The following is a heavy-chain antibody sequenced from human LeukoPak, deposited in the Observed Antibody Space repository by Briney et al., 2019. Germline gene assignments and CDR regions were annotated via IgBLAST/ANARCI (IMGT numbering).Heavy chain of an antibody. CDR2: IYSDGGT. V-gene: IGHV3-66*02. CDR3: AASIVADF. Sequence: GGSLRLSCAVSGFPVSGNYMNWVRQAPGKGLEWVSLIYSDGGTYYADSVKGRFTISGDNSKNALYLQMNSLRTEDTAVYYCAASIVADFWGQGTLVTVSS. CDR1: GFPVSGNY. D-gene: IGHD5-12*01. J-gene: IGHJ4*02.